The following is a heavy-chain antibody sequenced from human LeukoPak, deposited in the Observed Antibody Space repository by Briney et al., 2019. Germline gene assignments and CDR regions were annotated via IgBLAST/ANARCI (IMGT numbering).Heavy chain of an antibody. CDR2: INSDGSST. CDR1: GFTFSSYW. Sequence: PGGSLRLSCAASGFTFSSYWMYWVRRAPGKGLVWVSRINSDGSSTSHADSVKGRFTISRDNAKNTLYLQMNSLRAEDTAVYYCAREGGYSHAFDYWGQGTLVTVSS. D-gene: IGHD3-22*01. CDR3: AREGGYSHAFDY. V-gene: IGHV3-74*01. J-gene: IGHJ4*02.